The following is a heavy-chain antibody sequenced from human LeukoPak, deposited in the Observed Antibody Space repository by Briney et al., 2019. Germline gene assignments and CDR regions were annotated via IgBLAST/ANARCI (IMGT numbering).Heavy chain of an antibody. Sequence: GGSLRLSCAASGFTFSSYAMHWVRQAPGKGLEGVAVISYDGSNKYYADSVKALFTISRDNSKNTLYLQMNSLRAEDTAVYYCARPVNRGRDGYNSAFDIWGQGTMVTVSS. CDR1: GFTFSSYA. CDR2: ISYDGSNK. CDR3: ARPVNRGRDGYNSAFDI. V-gene: IGHV3-30*04. J-gene: IGHJ3*02. D-gene: IGHD5-24*01.